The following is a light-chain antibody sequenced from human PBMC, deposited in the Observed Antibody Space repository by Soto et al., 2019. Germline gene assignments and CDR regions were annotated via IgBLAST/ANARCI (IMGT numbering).Light chain of an antibody. CDR1: IGAVTSDSY. CDR2: STS. CDR3: LLYFGSSQI. V-gene: IGLV7-43*01. J-gene: IGLJ2*01. Sequence: QTVVTQEPSLTVSPGGIVTLTCASSIGAVTSDSYPNWVQQKPGQAPRALIYSTSNSHSWTPARFSGSLLGGKAALTLSGVQPEDEAEYYCLLYFGSSQIFGGGTQLTVL.